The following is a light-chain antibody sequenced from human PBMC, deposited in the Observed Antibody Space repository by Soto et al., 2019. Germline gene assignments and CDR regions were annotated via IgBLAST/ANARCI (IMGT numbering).Light chain of an antibody. CDR1: SSNIGAGYD. V-gene: IGLV1-40*01. Sequence: QSVLTQPPSVSGAPGQRATISCTGSSSNIGAGYDVHWYQQLPGTAPKLLIYGNSNRPSGVPDRFSGSKSGTSASLTITGLQAEDEADYYGQSYDSSLSAVVFGGGTKLTVL. CDR2: GNS. CDR3: QSYDSSLSAVV. J-gene: IGLJ2*01.